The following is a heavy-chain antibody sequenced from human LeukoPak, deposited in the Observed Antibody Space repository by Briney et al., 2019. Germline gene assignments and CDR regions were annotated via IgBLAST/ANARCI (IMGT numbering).Heavy chain of an antibody. Sequence: SETLSLTCAVSGGSISSSYYWSWIRQPPGKGLEWIGYIYYSGSTNYNPSLKSRVTISVDTSKNQFSLKLSSVTAADTAVYYCAREPTIWGQGTLVTVSS. V-gene: IGHV4-61*01. CDR1: GGSISSSYY. CDR3: AREPTI. J-gene: IGHJ4*02. D-gene: IGHD4/OR15-4a*01. CDR2: IYYSGST.